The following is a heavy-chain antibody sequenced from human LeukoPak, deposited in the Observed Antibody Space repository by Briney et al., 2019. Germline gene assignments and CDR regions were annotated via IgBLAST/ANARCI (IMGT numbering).Heavy chain of an antibody. Sequence: ASVKVSCKASGYTFTSYYMHWVRQAPGQGLEWMGIINPSAGSTSYAQKFQGRVTMTRDTSTSTVYMELSSLRSEDTAVYHCARDAVYYYDSSGYWYYFDYWGQGTLVTVSS. D-gene: IGHD3-22*01. CDR2: INPSAGST. V-gene: IGHV1-46*01. CDR3: ARDAVYYYDSSGYWYYFDY. J-gene: IGHJ4*02. CDR1: GYTFTSYY.